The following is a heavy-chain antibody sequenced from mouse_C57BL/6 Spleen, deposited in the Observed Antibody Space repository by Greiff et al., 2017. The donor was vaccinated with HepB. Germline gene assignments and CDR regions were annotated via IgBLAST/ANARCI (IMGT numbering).Heavy chain of an antibody. V-gene: IGHV3-6*01. CDR2: ISYDGSN. D-gene: IGHD1-1*01. CDR1: GYSITSGYY. J-gene: IGHJ2*01. CDR3: ARGGDYYGSSFPFDY. Sequence: DVQLQESGPGLVKPSQSLSLTCSVTGYSITSGYYWNWIRQFPGNKLEWMGYISYDGSNNYNPSLKNRISITRDTSKNQFFLKLNSVTTEDTATYYCARGGDYYGSSFPFDYWGQGTTLTVSS.